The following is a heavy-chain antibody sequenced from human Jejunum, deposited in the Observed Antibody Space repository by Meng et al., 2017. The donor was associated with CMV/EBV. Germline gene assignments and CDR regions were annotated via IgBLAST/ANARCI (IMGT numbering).Heavy chain of an antibody. J-gene: IGHJ2*01. CDR2: ISSGGANT. V-gene: IGHV3-23*01. CDR3: AKDRDGNWYFDL. D-gene: IGHD3-10*01. Sequence: ASELTFSSYAMSGARQAPGKGLEWVSEISSGGANTYYADSVKGRFTISRDNSKNTLYLQMNSLRAEDTALYYCAKDRDGNWYFDLWGRGTLVTVSS. CDR1: ELTFSSYA.